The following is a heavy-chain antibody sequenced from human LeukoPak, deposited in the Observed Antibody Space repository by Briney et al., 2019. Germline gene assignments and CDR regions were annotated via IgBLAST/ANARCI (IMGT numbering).Heavy chain of an antibody. J-gene: IGHJ4*02. CDR3: ARAKPRRESYDSSGYYHTSY. CDR1: GFTFSSYA. Sequence: GGSLRLSCAASGFTFSSYAMSWVRQAPGKGLEWVSAISGSGGSAYYADSVKGRFTISRDNSKNTLYLQMNSLRAEDTAVYYCARAKPRRESYDSSGYYHTSYWGQGTLVTVSS. D-gene: IGHD3-22*01. V-gene: IGHV3-23*01. CDR2: ISGSGGSA.